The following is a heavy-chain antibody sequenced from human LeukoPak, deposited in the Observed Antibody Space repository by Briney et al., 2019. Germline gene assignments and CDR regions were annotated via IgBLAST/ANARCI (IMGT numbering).Heavy chain of an antibody. CDR3: ARELRRGYGGNSGY. V-gene: IGHV1-2*02. Sequence: ASVKVSCKASGFTFTGYYMHWVRQAPGQGLEWMGWINPNSGGTNYAQKFQGRVTMTRDTSISTAYMELSRLRSDDTAVYYCARELRRGYGGNSGYWGQGTLVTVYS. J-gene: IGHJ4*02. D-gene: IGHD4-23*01. CDR2: INPNSGGT. CDR1: GFTFTGYY.